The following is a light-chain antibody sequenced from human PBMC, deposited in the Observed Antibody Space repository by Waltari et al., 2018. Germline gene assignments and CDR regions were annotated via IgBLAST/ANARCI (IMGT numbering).Light chain of an antibody. CDR1: NSDIGGYNY. CDR3: SSYRSGSTYV. CDR2: EVI. J-gene: IGLJ1*01. Sequence: QSALTQPASVSGSPGQSITISCAGTNSDIGGYNYVPWYQHHPGEAPKLLIFEVINRPSGVSDRFSGSKSGNTASLTISGLQAEDEADYYCSSYRSGSTYVFGTGTKVTVL. V-gene: IGLV2-14*01.